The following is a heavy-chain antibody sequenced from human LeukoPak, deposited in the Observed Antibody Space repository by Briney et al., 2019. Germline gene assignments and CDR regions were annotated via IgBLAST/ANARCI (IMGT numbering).Heavy chain of an antibody. CDR3: ARDPYYDFWSDYGTEAFDI. V-gene: IGHV3-7*01. D-gene: IGHD3-3*01. Sequence: GGSLRLSCAASGFTFSNHWMIWVRQAPGKGLEWVASIKQDGSEKQHVGSVRGRFTISRDNANNLLDLQMNSLTAEDTAVYYCARDPYYDFWSDYGTEAFDIWGQGTMVTVSS. J-gene: IGHJ3*02. CDR1: GFTFSNHW. CDR2: IKQDGSEK.